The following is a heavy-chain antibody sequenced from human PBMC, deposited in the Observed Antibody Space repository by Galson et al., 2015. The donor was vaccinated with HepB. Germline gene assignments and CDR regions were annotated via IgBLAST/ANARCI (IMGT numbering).Heavy chain of an antibody. V-gene: IGHV1-69*13. CDR3: ATEGTGDWRCSRTSCFFNN. D-gene: IGHD2-2*01. CDR2: IIPLFGTA. Sequence: SVKVSCKASGGTFSTYAIRWVRQAPGQGLEWMGGIIPLFGTANYAPKFQDRLKITADESTTTAHMELSSLRSEDTAVYYCATEGTGDWRCSRTSCFFNNWGQGTLVTVSS. CDR1: GGTFSTYA. J-gene: IGHJ4*02.